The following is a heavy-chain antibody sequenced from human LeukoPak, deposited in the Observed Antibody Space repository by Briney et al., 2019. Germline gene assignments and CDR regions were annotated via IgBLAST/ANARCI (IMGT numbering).Heavy chain of an antibody. Sequence: ASVKVSCKASGYTLTSYYMHWVRQAPGQGLEWMGIINPSGGSTSYAQKFQGRVTMTRDTSTSTVYMELSSLRSEDTAVYYCARGSSIFDSGYYYGMDVWGKGTTVTVSS. CDR2: INPSGGST. J-gene: IGHJ6*04. V-gene: IGHV1-46*01. CDR3: ARGSSIFDSGYYYGMDV. CDR1: GYTLTSYY. D-gene: IGHD3-9*01.